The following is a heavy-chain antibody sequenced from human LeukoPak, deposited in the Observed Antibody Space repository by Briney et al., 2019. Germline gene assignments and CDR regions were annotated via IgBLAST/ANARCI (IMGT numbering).Heavy chain of an antibody. V-gene: IGHV3-48*01. CDR2: ISSSGSVI. Sequence: PGGSLRLSCAASGFTFSRYSMNWVRQAPGKGLEWVSYISSSGSVIYYADSVKGRFTISRDNAKNSLFLQMNSLRAEDTAVYYCASAELLWFGDETWGQGTLVTVSS. D-gene: IGHD3-10*01. CDR1: GFTFSRYS. J-gene: IGHJ4*02. CDR3: ASAELLWFGDET.